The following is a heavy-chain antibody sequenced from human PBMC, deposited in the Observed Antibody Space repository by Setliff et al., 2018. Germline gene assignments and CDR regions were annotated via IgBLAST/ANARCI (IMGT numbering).Heavy chain of an antibody. CDR3: ARDSGNSGMIDY. CDR1: GFTFDDYG. CDR2: INWNGGST. D-gene: IGHD2-21*01. J-gene: IGHJ6*04. V-gene: IGHV3-20*04. Sequence: GSLRLSCAASGFTFDDYGMSWVRQAPGKGLEWVSTINWNGGSTSYADSVKGRFTISRDIAENSLYLRMNGLRAEDTAFYYCARDSGNSGMIDYWGKGTTVTVSS.